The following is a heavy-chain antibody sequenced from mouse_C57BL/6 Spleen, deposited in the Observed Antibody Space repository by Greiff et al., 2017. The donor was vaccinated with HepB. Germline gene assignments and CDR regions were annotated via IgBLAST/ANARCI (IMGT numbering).Heavy chain of an antibody. D-gene: IGHD1-1*01. V-gene: IGHV14-4*01. CDR3: TNGDYYGSLFDY. Sequence: VQLKQSGAELVRPGASVKLSCTASGFNIKDDYMHWVKQRPEQGLEWIGWIDPENGDTEYASKFQGKATITADTSSNTAYLQLSSLTSEDTAVYYLTNGDYYGSLFDYWGQGTTLTVSS. J-gene: IGHJ2*01. CDR2: IDPENGDT. CDR1: GFNIKDDY.